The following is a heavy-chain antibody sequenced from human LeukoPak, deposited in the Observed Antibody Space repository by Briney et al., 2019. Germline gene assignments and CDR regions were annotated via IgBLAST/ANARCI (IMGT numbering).Heavy chain of an antibody. J-gene: IGHJ4*02. V-gene: IGHV4-61*02. CDR1: GGSISSGDYY. D-gene: IGHD3-3*01. CDR2: VYTSGST. Sequence: TSETLSLTCTVSGGSISSGDYYWSWIRQPAGKGLEWIGRVYTSGSTVYSPSLKSRVTISVDTSKNQFSLKLNSVTAADTAVYYCAGDRIAIFGVVTHGYFDYWGQGTLVTVSS. CDR3: AGDRIAIFGVVTHGYFDY.